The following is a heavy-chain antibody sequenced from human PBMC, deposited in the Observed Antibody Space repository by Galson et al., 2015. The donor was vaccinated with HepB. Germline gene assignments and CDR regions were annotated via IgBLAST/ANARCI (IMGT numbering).Heavy chain of an antibody. J-gene: IGHJ4*02. CDR1: GFTFSSYG. CDR3: AKEYSGSYSPPGY. D-gene: IGHD1-26*01. CDR2: ISYDGSNK. V-gene: IGHV3-30*18. Sequence: SLRLSCAASGFTFSSYGMHWVRQAPGKGLEWVAVISYDGSNKYYADSVKGRFTISRDNSKNTLYLQMNSLRAEDTAVYYCAKEYSGSYSPPGYWGQGTLVTVSS.